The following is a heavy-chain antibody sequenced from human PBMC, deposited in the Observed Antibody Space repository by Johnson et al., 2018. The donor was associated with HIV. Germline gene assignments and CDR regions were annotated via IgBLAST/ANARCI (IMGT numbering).Heavy chain of an antibody. CDR3: ARIPGSGWEHDAFDI. CDR2: ISNSGSTI. J-gene: IGHJ3*02. D-gene: IGHD6-19*01. V-gene: IGHV3-11*04. CDR1: GFNFSDYY. Sequence: QVQLVESGGGLVKPGGSLRLSCAASGFNFSDYYMSWIRQAPGKGLEWISYISNSGSTIYYADSVKGRFTISRDNAKNSLYLQMNSLRAEDTAVYYCARIPGSGWEHDAFDIWGQGTMVTVSS.